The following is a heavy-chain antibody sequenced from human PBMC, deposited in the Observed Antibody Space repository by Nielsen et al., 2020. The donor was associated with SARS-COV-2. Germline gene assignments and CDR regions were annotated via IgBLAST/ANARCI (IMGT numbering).Heavy chain of an antibody. J-gene: IGHJ4*02. CDR1: GYTFTSYG. V-gene: IGHV1-18*01. CDR2: IGAYNGNT. Sequence: ASVKVSCKASGYTFTSYGISWVRQAPGQGLEWMGWIGAYNGNTNYAQKFQGRATITADASTNTAYMQLSSLRSEDTAVYYCARHDYGGNSPIDSWGQGTLVTVSS. D-gene: IGHD4-23*01. CDR3: ARHDYGGNSPIDS.